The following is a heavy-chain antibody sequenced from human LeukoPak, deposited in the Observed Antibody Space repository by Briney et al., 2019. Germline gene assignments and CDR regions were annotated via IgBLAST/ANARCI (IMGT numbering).Heavy chain of an antibody. D-gene: IGHD6-6*01. CDR2: IKQDGSEK. V-gene: IGHV3-7*01. Sequence: GGSLRLSCAASGFTLSSYWMSWVRQAPGKGLEWVANIKQDGSEKYYGDSVKGRFTISRDNAKNSPYLQMNSLRAEDTAVYYCARPPYSSSPTYYYYYYYMDVWGKGTTVTVSS. CDR3: ARPPYSSSPTYYYYYYYMDV. J-gene: IGHJ6*03. CDR1: GFTLSSYW.